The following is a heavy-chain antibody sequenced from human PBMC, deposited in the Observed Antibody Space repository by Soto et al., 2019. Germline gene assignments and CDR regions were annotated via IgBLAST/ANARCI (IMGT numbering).Heavy chain of an antibody. J-gene: IGHJ6*02. Sequence: VWSMRLSCTPSGLSFSTHSMNWVRQAPGKGLEWVSSISSSSYYIYYADSVKGRFTISRDNAKNTLFLQMNSLRADDTAVYYCAINRDPPSKNHGPDVWYPGTMVTVAS. V-gene: IGHV3-21*06. CDR2: ISSSSYYI. CDR3: AINRDPPSKNHGPDV. CDR1: GLSFSTHS.